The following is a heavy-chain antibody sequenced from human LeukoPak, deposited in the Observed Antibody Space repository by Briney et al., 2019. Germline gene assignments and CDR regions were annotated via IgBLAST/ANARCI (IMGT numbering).Heavy chain of an antibody. D-gene: IGHD2-15*01. J-gene: IGHJ4*02. V-gene: IGHV4-39*07. CDR2: IYYSGST. Sequence: SETPSLTCTVSGGSMSSSSYYWGWIRQPPGKGLEWIGSIYYSGSTYQNPSPKSRVTISVDTSKNQFSLKLTSVTAADTAVYYCARAHRLVLHYFDSWGQGTLVTVSS. CDR1: GGSMSSSSYY. CDR3: ARAHRLVLHYFDS.